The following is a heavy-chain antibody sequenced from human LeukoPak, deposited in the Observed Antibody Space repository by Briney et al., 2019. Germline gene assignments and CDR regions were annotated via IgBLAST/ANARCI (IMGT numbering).Heavy chain of an antibody. V-gene: IGHV1-8*01. D-gene: IGHD5-18*01. CDR1: GYTFTSYD. CDR3: ARVGRGYSYGAVDY. CDR2: MNPNSGNT. Sequence: ASVKVSCKASGYTFTSYDINWVRQATGQGLEWMGWMNPNSGNTGYAQKFQGRVTMTRNTSISTAYMELRSLRSDDTAVYYCARVGRGYSYGAVDYWGQGTLVTVSS. J-gene: IGHJ4*02.